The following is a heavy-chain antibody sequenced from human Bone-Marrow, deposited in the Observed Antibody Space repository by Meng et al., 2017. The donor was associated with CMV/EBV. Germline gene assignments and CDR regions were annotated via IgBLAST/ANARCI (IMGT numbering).Heavy chain of an antibody. CDR2: NSDYNRNT. Sequence: PLVQAGTAVKRPASLVKVSCKTLVYAFTSLGISWVRMAPVQGIEWKGGNSDYNRNTNGTRTIHGGVTMTTDTTTSTAHMELKNLRSDDTAGDKWLEHCLVHLHYWGQGTLVTVSS. CDR1: VYAFTSLG. V-gene: IGHV1-18*01. CDR3: LEHCLVHLHY. J-gene: IGHJ4*02. D-gene: IGHD2-8*01.